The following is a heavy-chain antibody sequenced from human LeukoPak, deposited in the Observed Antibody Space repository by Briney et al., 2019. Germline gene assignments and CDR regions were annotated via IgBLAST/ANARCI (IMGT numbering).Heavy chain of an antibody. Sequence: QPGGSLRLSCAASGFTFDDYTMHWVRQAPGKGLEWVSLISWDGGSTYYADSVKGRFTISRDNSKNSLYLQMNSLRAEDTAVYYCATLGDSTSWPHWYFDLWGRGTLVTVSS. CDR3: ATLGDSTSWPHWYFDL. D-gene: IGHD2-2*01. V-gene: IGHV3-43*01. J-gene: IGHJ2*01. CDR2: ISWDGGST. CDR1: GFTFDDYT.